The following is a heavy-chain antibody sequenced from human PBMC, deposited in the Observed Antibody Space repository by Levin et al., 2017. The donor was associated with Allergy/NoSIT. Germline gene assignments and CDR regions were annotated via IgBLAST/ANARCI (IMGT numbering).Heavy chain of an antibody. CDR1: GFTFRSYG. D-gene: IGHD3-3*01. V-gene: IGHV3-30*18. CDR3: AKDAYDFWNGYYRGGHYNYGMDV. Sequence: PGGSLRLSCAASGFTFRSYGMHWVRQAPGKGLEWVAVISYDGSNKYYADSVKGRFTISRDNSKNTQYLQMNSLRPEDTAVYYCAKDAYDFWNGYYRGGHYNYGMDVWGQGTTVTVSS. J-gene: IGHJ6*02. CDR2: ISYDGSNK.